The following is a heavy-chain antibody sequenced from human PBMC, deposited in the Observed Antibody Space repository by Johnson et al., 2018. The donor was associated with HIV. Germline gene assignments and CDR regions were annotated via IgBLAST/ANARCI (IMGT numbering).Heavy chain of an antibody. Sequence: QVQVLESGGGVVQPGRSLRLSCAASGFTFSSYAMHWVRQAPGKGLEWVAVISYDGSNKYYADYVKGRFTISRDNSKNTLYLQMNSLRAEDTAVYYCARDHEMATIGDAFDIWGQVTMVTVSS. V-gene: IGHV3-30-3*01. D-gene: IGHD5-24*01. J-gene: IGHJ3*02. CDR2: ISYDGSNK. CDR1: GFTFSSYA. CDR3: ARDHEMATIGDAFDI.